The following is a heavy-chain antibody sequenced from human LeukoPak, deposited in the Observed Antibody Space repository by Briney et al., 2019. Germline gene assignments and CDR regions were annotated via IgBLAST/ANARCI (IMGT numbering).Heavy chain of an antibody. V-gene: IGHV3-30*02. D-gene: IGHD6-13*01. CDR2: IRYDGSNK. CDR1: GFTFSSYG. J-gene: IGHJ4*02. Sequence: GGSLRLSCAASGFTFSSYGMPWVRQAPGKGLEWVAFIRYDGSNKYYADSVKGRFTISRDNSKNTLYLQMNSLRAEDTAVYYCAKFPDLGWQQPHWGQGTLVTVSS. CDR3: AKFPDLGWQQPH.